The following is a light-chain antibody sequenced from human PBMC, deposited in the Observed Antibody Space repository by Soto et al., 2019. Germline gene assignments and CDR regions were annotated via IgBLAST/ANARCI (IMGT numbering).Light chain of an antibody. V-gene: IGKV1-5*01. CDR2: DAS. J-gene: IGKJ5*01. Sequence: DIQMTQSPSTLSASAGDRVTITCRASQSLNNYLAWYQQKPGKAPKLLIYDASTLERGVPSRFSGTGSGTEFTLTISSLQPDDFATYYCQQYYRSSITFGQGTQLEIK. CDR3: QQYYRSSIT. CDR1: QSLNNY.